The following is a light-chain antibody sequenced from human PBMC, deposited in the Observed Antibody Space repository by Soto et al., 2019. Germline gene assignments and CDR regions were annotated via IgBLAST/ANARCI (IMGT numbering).Light chain of an antibody. V-gene: IGKV1-6*01. CDR2: AAS. J-gene: IGKJ1*01. CDR1: QDIRNT. CDR3: LQYYNFSGT. Sequence: AIQMTQSPSSLSASVGDRVTISCRASQDIRNTLAWYQQKPGEAPKLLIFAASNLQSGVPSRFSGSGSVTDFTLAITGLQPEDFATYYCLQYYNFSGTFGQGTKV.